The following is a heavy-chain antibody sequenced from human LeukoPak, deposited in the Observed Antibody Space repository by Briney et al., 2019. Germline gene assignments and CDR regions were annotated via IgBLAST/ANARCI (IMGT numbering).Heavy chain of an antibody. CDR2: IYYSGSS. V-gene: IGHV4-31*03. J-gene: IGHJ4*02. CDR1: GGSISSGDYY. D-gene: IGHD5-24*01. Sequence: SQTLSLTCTVSGGSISSGDYYWTWIRQPPGKGLEWIGYIYYSGSSYYNPSLRSRVTISVDTSKNHFSLKLSSVTAADTAVYYCARNRDGYNSFDYWGQGTLVTVSS. CDR3: ARNRDGYNSFDY.